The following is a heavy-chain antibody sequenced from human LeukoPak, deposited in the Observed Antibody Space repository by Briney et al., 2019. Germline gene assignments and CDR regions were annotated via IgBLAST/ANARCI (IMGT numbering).Heavy chain of an antibody. V-gene: IGHV4-38-2*02. D-gene: IGHD1-26*01. CDR3: AREWATGYYYYYMDV. J-gene: IGHJ6*03. Sequence: SETLSLTCIVSGYSISSGYYWGWIRQPPGKGLEWIGSIYHSGSTYYNPSLKSRVTISVDTSKNQFSLKLSSVTAADTAVYYCAREWATGYYYYYMDVWGKGTTVTVSS. CDR2: IYHSGST. CDR1: GYSISSGYY.